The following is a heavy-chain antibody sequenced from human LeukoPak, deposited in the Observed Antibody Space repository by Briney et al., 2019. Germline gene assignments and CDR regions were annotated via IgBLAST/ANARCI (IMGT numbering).Heavy chain of an antibody. V-gene: IGHV1-46*01. J-gene: IGHJ5*02. Sequence: ASVKVSCRASGYTFTSYYMHWVRQAPGQGLEWMGIINPSGGSTSYAQKFQGRVTMTRDTSTSTVYMELSSLRSEDTAVYYCARDTDFWSGYEGWFDPWGQGTLVTVSS. CDR1: GYTFTSYY. CDR3: ARDTDFWSGYEGWFDP. CDR2: INPSGGST. D-gene: IGHD3-3*01.